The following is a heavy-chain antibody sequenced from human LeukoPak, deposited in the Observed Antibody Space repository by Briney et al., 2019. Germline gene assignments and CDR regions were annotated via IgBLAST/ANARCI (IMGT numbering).Heavy chain of an antibody. Sequence: ASVKVSCKASGYTFTSYAMNWVRQAPGQGLERMGWINTNTGNPTYAQGFTGRFVFSLDTSVSTAYLQITSLKAEDTAVYYCARRIFSGYDYPNYFNYWGQGTLATVSS. V-gene: IGHV7-4-1*02. CDR3: ARRIFSGYDYPNYFNY. CDR1: GYTFTSYA. CDR2: INTNTGNP. D-gene: IGHD5-12*01. J-gene: IGHJ4*02.